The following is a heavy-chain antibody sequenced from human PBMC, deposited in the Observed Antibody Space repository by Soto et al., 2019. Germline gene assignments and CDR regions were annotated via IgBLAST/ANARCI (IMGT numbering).Heavy chain of an antibody. V-gene: IGHV4-31*03. D-gene: IGHD3-22*01. J-gene: IGHJ6*02. CDR2: IYYSGST. CDR1: GGSISSGGYY. CDR3: AGVITGPTSYYYGMDV. Sequence: QVQLQESGPGLVKPSQTLYLTCTVSGGSISSGGYYWSWIRQHPGKGLEWIGYIYYSGSTYYNPSLKSRVTISVDTSKNQFSLKLSSVTAADTAVYYCAGVITGPTSYYYGMDVWGQGTTVTVSS.